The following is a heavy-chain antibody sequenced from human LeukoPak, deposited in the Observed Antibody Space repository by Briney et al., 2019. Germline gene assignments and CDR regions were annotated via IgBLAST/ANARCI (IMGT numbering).Heavy chain of an antibody. CDR3: AKLTTS. D-gene: IGHD4-11*01. CDR2: IASKTDGGTT. CDR1: GLTVTNAW. J-gene: IGHJ4*02. Sequence: GGSLRLSCAASGLTVTNAWMNWARQAPGKGLEWVGRIASKTDGGTTDYAAPVKGRFTISRDNSNNTLYLQMNSLRAEDTAVYYCAKLTTSWGQGTLVTVSS. V-gene: IGHV3-15*04.